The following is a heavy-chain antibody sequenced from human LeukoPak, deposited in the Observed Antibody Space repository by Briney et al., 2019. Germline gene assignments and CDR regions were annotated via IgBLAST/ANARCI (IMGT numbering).Heavy chain of an antibody. CDR1: GGSISSYY. Sequence: SETLSLTCTVSGGSISSYYWSWIRQPPGKGLEWIGYIYYRGSTNYNPSLKSRVTISVDTSKNQFSLKLSSVTAADTAVYYCARGAGGYNNWFDPWGQGTLVTVSS. D-gene: IGHD3-16*01. J-gene: IGHJ5*02. V-gene: IGHV4-59*01. CDR2: IYYRGST. CDR3: ARGAGGYNNWFDP.